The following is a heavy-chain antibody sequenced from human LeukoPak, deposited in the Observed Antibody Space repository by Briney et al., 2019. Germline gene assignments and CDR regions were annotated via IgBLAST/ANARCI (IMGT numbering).Heavy chain of an antibody. J-gene: IGHJ4*02. D-gene: IGHD3-9*01. Sequence: SETLSLTCTVPGGSISSHYWSWIRQPPGKGLEWIGYIHHSGTVIYNSSLKSRVTMSVDTSKNQFSLMLNPVTAADTAVYYCARHDILTDYYFESWGQGTLVTVSS. CDR2: IHHSGTV. CDR3: ARHDILTDYYFES. CDR1: GGSISSHY. V-gene: IGHV4-59*08.